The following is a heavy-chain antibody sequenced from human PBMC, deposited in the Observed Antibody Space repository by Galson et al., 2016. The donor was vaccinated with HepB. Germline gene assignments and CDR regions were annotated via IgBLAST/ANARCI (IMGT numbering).Heavy chain of an antibody. CDR3: ARDPDGDNDAFDI. Sequence: SLRLSCAASRFTFSRNAIHWVRQAPGKGLDWVAAISYDGRDKYYADSVKGRFTISRDNSRNMVYLEMNSLRPEDTAVYYCARDPDGDNDAFDIWGQGTMVSVSS. J-gene: IGHJ3*02. V-gene: IGHV3-30-3*01. D-gene: IGHD4-17*01. CDR2: ISYDGRDK. CDR1: RFTFSRNA.